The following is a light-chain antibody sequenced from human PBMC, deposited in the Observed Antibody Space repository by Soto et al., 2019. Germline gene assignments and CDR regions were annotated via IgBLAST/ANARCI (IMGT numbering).Light chain of an antibody. CDR2: GAS. CDR1: QSVSSRY. CDR3: QHYGSSHRT. V-gene: IGKV3-20*01. J-gene: IGKJ1*01. Sequence: EIVLTQSPGTLSLSPGERATLPCRASQSVSSRYSAWYQQKPGQAPRLLIYGASTRATGIPDRFSGSGSETDFTLTISRLEPEDFAVYYCQHYGSSHRTFGQGTRVEIK.